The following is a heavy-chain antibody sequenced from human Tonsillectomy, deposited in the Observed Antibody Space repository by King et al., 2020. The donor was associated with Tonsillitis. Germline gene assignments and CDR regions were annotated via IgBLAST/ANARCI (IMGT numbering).Heavy chain of an antibody. CDR3: ASSHQGAFDI. CDR1: GFTFTTSV. CDR2: IVVDSGNT. J-gene: IGHJ3*02. V-gene: IGHV1-58*02. D-gene: IGHD2-2*01. Sequence: QLVQSGPEVKKPGTSVKVSCKASGFTFTTSVMQWVRQARGQRLEWIGWIVVDSGNTNYAQNFQERVTITRDMSKGTAYMELSSLRSEDTAIYYCASSHQGAFDIWGQGTMVTVSS.